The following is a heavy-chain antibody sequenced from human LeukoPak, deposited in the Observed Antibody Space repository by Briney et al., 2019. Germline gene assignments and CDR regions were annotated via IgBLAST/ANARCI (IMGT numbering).Heavy chain of an antibody. Sequence: ASVKVSCKASGYTFTGYYMHWVRQAPGQGLEWMGWINPNSGGTNYAQKFQGRVTMTRDTSISTAYMELRSLRSDDTAVYYCTRCNAVAHYGDRDYWGQGTLVTVSS. J-gene: IGHJ4*02. CDR2: INPNSGGT. D-gene: IGHD4-17*01. V-gene: IGHV1-2*02. CDR1: GYTFTGYY. CDR3: TRCNAVAHYGDRDY.